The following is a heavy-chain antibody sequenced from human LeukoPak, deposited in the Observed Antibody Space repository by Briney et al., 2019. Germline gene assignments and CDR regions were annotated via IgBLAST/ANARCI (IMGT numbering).Heavy chain of an antibody. D-gene: IGHD3-22*01. J-gene: IGHJ6*03. CDR3: ARDGYYYDSSGYLGSPGYMDV. CDR1: GGSISSYY. Sequence: SETLSLTCTVSGGSISSYYWSWIRQPPGKGLEWVGDIYYSGSTNYNPSPKSRVTISVDKSKNQFSLKLSSVTAADMAVYYCARDGYYYDSSGYLGSPGYMDVWGKGTTVTVSS. V-gene: IGHV4-59*01. CDR2: IYYSGST.